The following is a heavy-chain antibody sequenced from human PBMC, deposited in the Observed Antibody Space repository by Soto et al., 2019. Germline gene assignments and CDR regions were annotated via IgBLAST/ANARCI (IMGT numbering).Heavy chain of an antibody. Sequence: QVQLVESGGGVVQPGRSLRLSCAASGFTFSSYGMHWVRQAPGKGLEWVAVIWYDGSNKYYADSVKGGFTISRDNSKNTLKLQMNSLRAEDTAVYYCARDGFCSGGSCYSAPVFDYWGHGTLVTVSS. CDR1: GFTFSSYG. CDR2: IWYDGSNK. V-gene: IGHV3-33*01. J-gene: IGHJ4*01. CDR3: ARDGFCSGGSCYSAPVFDY. D-gene: IGHD2-15*01.